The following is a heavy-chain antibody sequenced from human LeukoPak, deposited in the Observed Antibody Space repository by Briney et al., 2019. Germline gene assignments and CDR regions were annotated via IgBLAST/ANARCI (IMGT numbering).Heavy chain of an antibody. D-gene: IGHD3-22*01. CDR3: ARDQTVTYYYDSSGY. CDR2: ISAYNGNT. Sequence: ASVKVSCKASGYTFTSYGISWVRQAPGQGLEWMGWISAYNGNTNYAQKLQGRVTMTTDTSTSTAYVELRSLRSDDTAVYYCARDQTVTYYYDSSGYWGQGTLVTVSS. V-gene: IGHV1-18*01. J-gene: IGHJ4*02. CDR1: GYTFTSYG.